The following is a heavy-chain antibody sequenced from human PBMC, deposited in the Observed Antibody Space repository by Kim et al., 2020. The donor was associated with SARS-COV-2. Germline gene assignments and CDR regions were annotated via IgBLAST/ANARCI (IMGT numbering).Heavy chain of an antibody. CDR2: IYSGGSI. CDR1: GLIVSNNY. J-gene: IGHJ6*02. V-gene: IGHV3-66*01. CDR3: AACSGGSCSSGGYYYYGLDV. Sequence: GGSLRLSCAASGLIVSNNYMSWVRQAPGKGLEWVSVIYSGGSIFYVGSVKGRFTISRDDSKNTLYLQMNSLRAEDTAVYYCAACSGGSCSSGGYYYYGLDVWGQGTTVTVSS. D-gene: IGHD2-15*01.